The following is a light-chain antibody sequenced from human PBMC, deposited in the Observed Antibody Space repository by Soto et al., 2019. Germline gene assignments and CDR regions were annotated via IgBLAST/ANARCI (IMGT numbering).Light chain of an antibody. Sequence: EIVLTQSPDTLSLSPGERATLSCRASQTVTRSSLAWYQQKPGRAPTLLIHCASTRAAGIPDRFSASGSGTHFTLTITRLEPEDFAVYFCQQFGTSPYTFGQGTKVEIK. CDR2: CAS. CDR1: QTVTRSS. CDR3: QQFGTSPYT. V-gene: IGKV3-20*01. J-gene: IGKJ2*01.